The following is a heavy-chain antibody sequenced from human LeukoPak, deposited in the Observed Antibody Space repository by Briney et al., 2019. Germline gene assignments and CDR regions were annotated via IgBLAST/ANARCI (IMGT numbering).Heavy chain of an antibody. CDR2: INPSGGST. D-gene: IGHD3-9*01. J-gene: IGHJ4*02. CDR3: ARAPQKLRYFDWGRHGFDY. CDR1: GYTFTSYY. Sequence: PWASVKVSCKASGYTFTSYYMHWVRQAPGQGLEWMGIINPSGGSTSYAQKFQGRVTMTRDMSTSTVYMELSRLRSDDTAVYYCARAPQKLRYFDWGRHGFDYWGQGTLVTVSS. V-gene: IGHV1-46*01.